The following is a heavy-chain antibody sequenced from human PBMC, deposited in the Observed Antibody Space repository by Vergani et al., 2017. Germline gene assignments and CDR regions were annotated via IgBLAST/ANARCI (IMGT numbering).Heavy chain of an antibody. V-gene: IGHV3-23*01. CDR1: GFTFNHYA. J-gene: IGHJ6*03. CDR2: ISGSGGST. CDR3: AKGGDSGSYSGHYYYMDV. Sequence: EVQLLESGGDLVQPGGSLRLSCAASGFTFNHYAMNWVRQAPGKGLEWVSAISGSGGSTYYADSVKGRFTISRDNSKNTLYLQMNSLRAEDTAVYDCAKGGDSGSYSGHYYYMDVWGKGTTVTVSS. D-gene: IGHD1-26*01.